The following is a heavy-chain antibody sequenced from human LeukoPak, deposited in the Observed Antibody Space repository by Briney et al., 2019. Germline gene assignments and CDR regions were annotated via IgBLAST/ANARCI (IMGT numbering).Heavy chain of an antibody. Sequence: PSETLSLTCAVYGGSFSVYYWTWIRQPPGKGLEWIGEINHSGSTNYNPSLKSRVIISVDTSKNQFSLKLTSVTAADTAVYYCARGYSSGFNWFDPWGQGTLVTVSS. D-gene: IGHD6-19*01. CDR2: INHSGST. J-gene: IGHJ5*02. CDR1: GGSFSVYY. V-gene: IGHV4-34*01. CDR3: ARGYSSGFNWFDP.